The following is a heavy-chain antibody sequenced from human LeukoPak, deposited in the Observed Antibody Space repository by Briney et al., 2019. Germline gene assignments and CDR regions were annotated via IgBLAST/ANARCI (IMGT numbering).Heavy chain of an antibody. CDR1: GYTFTSYG. V-gene: IGHV1-18*01. Sequence: ASVKVSCKASGYTFTSYGISWVRQAPGQGLECMGWTSAYNGNTNYAQKLQGRVTMTTDTSTSTAYMELRSLRSDDTAVYYCARDNPSTYYYDSSGPRQFDYWGQGTLVTVSS. CDR2: TSAYNGNT. J-gene: IGHJ4*02. CDR3: ARDNPSTYYYDSSGPRQFDY. D-gene: IGHD3-22*01.